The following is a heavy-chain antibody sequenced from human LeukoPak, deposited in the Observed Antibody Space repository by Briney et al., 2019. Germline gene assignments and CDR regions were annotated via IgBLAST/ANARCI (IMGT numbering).Heavy chain of an antibody. CDR3: ARDLVTVTKGFDI. D-gene: IGHD4-17*01. V-gene: IGHV4-59*11. CDR1: AASFSSHY. CDR2: ISYIGST. J-gene: IGHJ3*02. Sequence: PETLSLTCAASAASFSSHYWTWIRQSPGKGLEWIGYISYIGSTNYNPSLKSRVTISIDTSRNQFSLKLRSVTAADTAVYYCARDLVTVTKGFDIWGQGTMVSVSS.